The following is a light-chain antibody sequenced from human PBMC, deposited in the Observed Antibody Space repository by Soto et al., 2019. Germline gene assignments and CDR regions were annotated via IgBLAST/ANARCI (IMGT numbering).Light chain of an antibody. J-gene: IGKJ1*01. CDR3: QQYNTESET. CDR2: QAS. V-gene: IGKV1-5*03. CDR1: QSISNW. Sequence: GARVTITCRASQSISNWLAWYQQKPGKAPKLLIHQASTLQNEVPSRFSGSGSGTEFTLTIDSLQPDDSATYYCQQYNTESETFGQGTKVDIK.